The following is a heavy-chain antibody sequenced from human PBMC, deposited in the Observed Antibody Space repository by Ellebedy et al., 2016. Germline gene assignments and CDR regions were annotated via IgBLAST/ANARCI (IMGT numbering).Heavy chain of an antibody. J-gene: IGHJ6*03. CDR2: ISGSGGST. CDR3: AKSLVVPAAPYYDYYMDV. V-gene: IGHV3-23*01. CDR1: GFTFSSYA. D-gene: IGHD2-2*01. Sequence: GGSLRLSXAASGFTFSSYAMSWVRQAPGKGLEWASAISGSGGSTYYADSVKGRFTISRDNYKNTLYLQMNSLRAEDTAVYYCAKSLVVPAAPYYDYYMDVWGKGTTVTVSS.